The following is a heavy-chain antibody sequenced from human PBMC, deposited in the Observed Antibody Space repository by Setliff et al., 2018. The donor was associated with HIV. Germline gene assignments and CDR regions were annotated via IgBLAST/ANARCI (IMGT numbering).Heavy chain of an antibody. Sequence: GGSLRLSCAASGFTFSRYWMHWVRQVPGKGLVWVSHISGDENNTNYADSVKDRFTISRDNAKNTLYLQMHDLRAEDTGVYYCHSGYDSEEQSYFDYWGQGTLVTVSS. CDR1: GFTFSRYW. V-gene: IGHV3-74*01. CDR2: ISGDENNT. CDR3: HSGYDSEEQSYFDY. J-gene: IGHJ4*02. D-gene: IGHD5-12*01.